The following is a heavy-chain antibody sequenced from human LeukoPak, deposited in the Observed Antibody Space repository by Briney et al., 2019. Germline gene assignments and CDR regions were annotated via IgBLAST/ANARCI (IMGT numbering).Heavy chain of an antibody. J-gene: IGHJ3*02. CDR2: ISSSSSYI. V-gene: IGHV3-21*01. CDR1: GFTFSSYT. Sequence: GGSLRLSCAASGFTFSSYTMNWVRQAPGKGLEWVSSISSSSSYIYYADSVKGRFTISRDNAKNSLYLQMNSLRAEDTAVYYRARDVSLGYAFDIWGQGTMVTVSS. CDR3: ARDVSLGYAFDI.